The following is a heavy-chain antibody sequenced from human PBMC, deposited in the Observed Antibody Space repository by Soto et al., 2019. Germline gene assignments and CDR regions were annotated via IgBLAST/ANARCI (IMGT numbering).Heavy chain of an antibody. J-gene: IGHJ4*02. CDR2: ISYDGSNK. CDR3: ASLPAAVAGNANSYGPHFDY. V-gene: IGHV3-30-3*01. D-gene: IGHD6-19*01. Sequence: GGSLRLSCAASGFTFSSYAMHWVRQAPGKGLEWVAVISYDGSNKYYADSVKGRFTISRDNSKNTLYLQMNSLRAEETAVYYCASLPAAVAGNANSYGPHFDYWGQGTLVTVSS. CDR1: GFTFSSYA.